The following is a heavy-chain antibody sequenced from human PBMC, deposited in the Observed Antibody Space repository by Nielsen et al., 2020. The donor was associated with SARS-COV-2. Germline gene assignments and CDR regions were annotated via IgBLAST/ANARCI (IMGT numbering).Heavy chain of an antibody. CDR3: ARDAADFWSGYSTVGYFDY. CDR2: ISSSSSYI. Sequence: GGSLRLSCAASGFTFSSYSMNWVRQAPGKGLEWVSSISSSSSYIYYADSVKGRFTISRDNAKNSLYLQMNSLRAEDTAVYYCARDAADFWSGYSTVGYFDYWGQGTLVTVSS. CDR1: GFTFSSYS. J-gene: IGHJ4*02. V-gene: IGHV3-21*01. D-gene: IGHD3-3*01.